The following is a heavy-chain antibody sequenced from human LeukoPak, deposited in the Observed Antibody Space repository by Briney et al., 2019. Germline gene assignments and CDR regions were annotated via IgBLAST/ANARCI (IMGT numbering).Heavy chain of an antibody. Sequence: GGSLRLSCAASGFTFSSYWMSWVRQAPGKGLEWVANIKQDGSEKYYVDSVKGRFTIPRDNAKNSLYLQMNSLRAEDTAVYYCARDLIYCGGDCYDYWGQGTLVTVSS. CDR2: IKQDGSEK. CDR3: ARDLIYCGGDCYDY. V-gene: IGHV3-7*01. CDR1: GFTFSSYW. D-gene: IGHD2-21*01. J-gene: IGHJ4*02.